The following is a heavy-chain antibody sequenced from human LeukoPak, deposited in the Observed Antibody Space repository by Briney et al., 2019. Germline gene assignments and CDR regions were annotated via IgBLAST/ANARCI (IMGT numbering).Heavy chain of an antibody. V-gene: IGHV4-59*01. D-gene: IGHD3-9*01. CDR1: GGSISSYY. CDR3: ARDKRYFDWYYMDV. CDR2: IYYSGST. Sequence: PSETLSLTCTVSGGSISSYYWSWIRQPPGKGLEWIGYIYYSGSTNYNPSLKSRVTISVDTSKNQFSLKLSSVTAADTAVYYCARDKRYFDWYYMDVWGKGTTVTVSS. J-gene: IGHJ6*03.